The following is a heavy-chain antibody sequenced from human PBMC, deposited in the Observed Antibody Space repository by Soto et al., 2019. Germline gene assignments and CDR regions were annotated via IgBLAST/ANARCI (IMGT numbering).Heavy chain of an antibody. V-gene: IGHV1-24*01. D-gene: IGHD3-22*01. CDR2: FDPEDGET. J-gene: IGHJ3*02. CDR1: GYTLTELS. CDR3: AIQSSQEYYYDSSGHRGAFDI. Sequence: ASLKVSCKFSGYTLTELSIHWVRQAPGKGLEWMGGFDPEDGETIYAQKFQGRVTMTEDTSTDTAYMELSSLRSEDTAVYYCAIQSSQEYYYDSSGHRGAFDIWGQGTMVTVSS.